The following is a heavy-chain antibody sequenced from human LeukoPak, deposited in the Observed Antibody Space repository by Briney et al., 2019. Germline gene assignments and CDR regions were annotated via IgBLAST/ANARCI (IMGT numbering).Heavy chain of an antibody. Sequence: SETLSLTCAVYGGSFSGYYWSWIRQPPGKGLEWVGEINHSGSTNYNPYLKSRVTITVDTSKNQSSLKLSSVTAADKAVYYCARAFYGGNSAADYWGQGTLVTVSS. CDR3: ARAFYGGNSAADY. J-gene: IGHJ4*02. CDR1: GGSFSGYY. D-gene: IGHD4-23*01. CDR2: INHSGST. V-gene: IGHV4-34*01.